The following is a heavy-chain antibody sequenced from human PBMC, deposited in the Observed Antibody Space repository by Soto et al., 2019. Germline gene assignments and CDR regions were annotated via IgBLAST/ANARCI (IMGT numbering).Heavy chain of an antibody. CDR2: IYYSGST. J-gene: IGHJ6*02. CDR3: ARDLLFPLSLVNLYYYGMDV. CDR1: GGSISSGGYY. Sequence: SETLSLTCTVSGGSISSGGYYWSWIRQHPGKGLEWIGYIYYSGSTYYNPSLKSRVTISVDTSKNQFSLKLTSVTAADTAVYYCARDLLFPLSLVNLYYYGMDVWGQGTTVTVSS. D-gene: IGHD2-21*01. V-gene: IGHV4-31*03.